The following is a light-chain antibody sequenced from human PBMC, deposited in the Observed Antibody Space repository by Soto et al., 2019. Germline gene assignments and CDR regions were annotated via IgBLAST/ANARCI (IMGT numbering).Light chain of an antibody. Sequence: DIVLTQSPGTLSLSPVERATLYFRASQSVSSNHLAWYQQKPGQAPRLLIYGGSSRATGIPVRFSGSGSETDFTLTITRLEPEDFAMYYCQQYSSSRTFGQGTKVDIK. V-gene: IGKV3-20*01. J-gene: IGKJ1*01. CDR1: QSVSSNH. CDR2: GGS. CDR3: QQYSSSRT.